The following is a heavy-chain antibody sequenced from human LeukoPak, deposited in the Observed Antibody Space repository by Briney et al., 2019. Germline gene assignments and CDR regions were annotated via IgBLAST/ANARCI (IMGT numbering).Heavy chain of an antibody. CDR1: GYTFTSYG. Sequence: ASVKVSCKASGYTFTSYGINWVRQAPGQGLEWMGWISTYDANTEYAQKLQGRVTMTTDTSTSTAYMEVSSLRSDDTAVYYCARDGRGHWDTSRWYLGNWFDPWGQGTLVTVSS. D-gene: IGHD6-13*01. V-gene: IGHV1-18*01. CDR3: ARDGRGHWDTSRWYLGNWFDP. CDR2: ISTYDANT. J-gene: IGHJ5*02.